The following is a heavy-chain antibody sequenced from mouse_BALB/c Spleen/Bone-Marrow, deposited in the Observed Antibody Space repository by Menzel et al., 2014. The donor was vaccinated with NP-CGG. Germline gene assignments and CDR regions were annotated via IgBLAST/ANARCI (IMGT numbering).Heavy chain of an antibody. D-gene: IGHD2-4*01. CDR1: GYTFTSYW. CDR2: IYPGDGDT. V-gene: IGHV1-87*01. J-gene: IGHJ3*01. CDR3: ARWDDYDAWFAY. Sequence: VKLQESGAELARPGASVKLSCKASGYTFTSYWMQWVKQRPGQGLEWIGAIYPGDGDTRYTQKFKGKATLTADKSSSTAYMQLSSLASEDSAVYYGARWDDYDAWFAYWGQGTLVTVSA.